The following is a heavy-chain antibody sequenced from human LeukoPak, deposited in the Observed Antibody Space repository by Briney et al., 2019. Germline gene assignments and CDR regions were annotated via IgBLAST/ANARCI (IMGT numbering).Heavy chain of an antibody. V-gene: IGHV1-69*05. CDR3: ARGYGSGSVNWFDP. D-gene: IGHD3-10*01. Sequence: SVKVSCKASGGTFSSYAISWVRQAPGQGLEWMGGIIPIFGTANYAQKFQGRVTITTDESTSTAYMELSSLRSEDTAVYCCARGYGSGSVNWFDPWGQGTLVTVSS. CDR1: GGTFSSYA. CDR2: IIPIFGTA. J-gene: IGHJ5*02.